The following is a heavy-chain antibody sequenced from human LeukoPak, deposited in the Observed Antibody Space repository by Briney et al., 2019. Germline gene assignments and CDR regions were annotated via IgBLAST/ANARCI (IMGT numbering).Heavy chain of an antibody. J-gene: IGHJ6*03. CDR3: ARVRNFYYYMDV. V-gene: IGHV4-61*02. Sequence: SQTLSLTCTVSGASITSGPYYGSWIRQPAGQGLEWIGRLYTTGRTNLNPSLRSRVTMSLDTSKIQLSLNLTSVTAADTCVYYCARVRNFYYYMDVWGKGTTVTVSS. CDR2: LYTTGRT. CDR1: GASITSGPYY.